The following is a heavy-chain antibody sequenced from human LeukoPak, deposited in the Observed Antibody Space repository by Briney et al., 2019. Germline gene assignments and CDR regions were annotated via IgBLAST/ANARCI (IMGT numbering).Heavy chain of an antibody. V-gene: IGHV4-61*02. Sequence: SQTLSLTCTVSGGSISSGSHYWSWIRQPAGKGLEWIGRIYTSGSTNYNPSLKSRVTISVDTSKNQFSLKLSSVTAADTAVYYCARECYDSSLDAFDIWGQGTMVTVSS. CDR2: IYTSGST. CDR1: GGSISSGSHY. J-gene: IGHJ3*02. CDR3: ARECYDSSLDAFDI. D-gene: IGHD3-22*01.